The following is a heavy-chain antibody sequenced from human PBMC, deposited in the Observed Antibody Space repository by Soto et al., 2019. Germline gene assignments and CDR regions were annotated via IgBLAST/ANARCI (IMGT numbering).Heavy chain of an antibody. V-gene: IGHV3-23*01. J-gene: IGHJ5*02. CDR1: GFSFSSSA. Sequence: EVILLESGGHSVAPGESLRLSCVASGFSFSSSALTWVRQAPGKGLEWVADISGQGGTTYYADSVKGRFIISRDNSKNTLSLQMTSLRVEDTAVYYCAKENDYSIIESNWFDAWGPGTLVSVSS. CDR2: ISGQGGTT. D-gene: IGHD4-4*01. CDR3: AKENDYSIIESNWFDA.